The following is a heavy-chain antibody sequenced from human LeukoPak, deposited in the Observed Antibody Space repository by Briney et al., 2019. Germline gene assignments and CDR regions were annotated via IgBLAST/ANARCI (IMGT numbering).Heavy chain of an antibody. CDR1: GFTFSSYW. J-gene: IGHJ4*02. CDR2: IKQDGSEK. CDR3: ARGGAYYYDSSGYYYV. Sequence: PGGSLRLSCAASGFTFSSYWMSWVRQAPGKGLEWVANIKQDGSEKYYVDSVKGRFTISRDNAKNSLYLQMNSLRAEDTAVYYCARGGAYYYDSSGYYYVWGQGTLVTVSS. V-gene: IGHV3-7*04. D-gene: IGHD3-22*01.